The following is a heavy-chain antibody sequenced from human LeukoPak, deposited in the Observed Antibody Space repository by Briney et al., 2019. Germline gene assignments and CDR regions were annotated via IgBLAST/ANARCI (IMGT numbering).Heavy chain of an antibody. CDR1: GFSFSTFG. CDR2: IYGSVGTT. D-gene: IGHD1-26*01. J-gene: IGHJ4*02. CDR3: AIHDGGVGATSYFDY. Sequence: GGSLRLSCAVSGFSFSTFGMSWVRQAPGKGLEWVSCIYGSVGTTQYADSVKGRFTISRDKSNNMLYLQMNSLRAEDTAVYYCAIHDGGVGATSYFDYWGQGTLATVSS. V-gene: IGHV3-23*01.